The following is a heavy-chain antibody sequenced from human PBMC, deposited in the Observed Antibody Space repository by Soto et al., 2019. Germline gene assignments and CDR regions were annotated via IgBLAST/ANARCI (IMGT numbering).Heavy chain of an antibody. J-gene: IGHJ3*02. Sequence: EVQLVESGGGLVQPGGSLRLSCTASGFTFSSYGMNWVRQAPGKGLEWVAKIKQDGGAKYYADSVKGRFTISRDNAKNSVYLQMNILRAVDTAVYYCAGYSCSRPGEAFDIWGQGTMVTVSS. CDR3: AGYSCSRPGEAFDI. CDR1: GFTFSSYG. V-gene: IGHV3-7*04. D-gene: IGHD6-13*01. CDR2: IKQDGGAK.